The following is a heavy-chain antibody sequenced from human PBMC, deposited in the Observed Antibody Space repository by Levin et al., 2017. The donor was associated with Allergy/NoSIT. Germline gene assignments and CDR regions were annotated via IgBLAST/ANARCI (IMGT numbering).Heavy chain of an antibody. Sequence: ASVKVSCKASGYTFTSYYMHWVRQAPGQGLEWMGIINPSGGSTSYAQKFQGRVTMTRDTSTSTVYMELSSLRSEDTAVYYCARGIGAGVVVNERDYWGQGTLVTVSS. J-gene: IGHJ4*02. CDR3: ARGIGAGVVVNERDY. D-gene: IGHD3-22*01. CDR2: INPSGGST. CDR1: GYTFTSYY. V-gene: IGHV1-46*01.